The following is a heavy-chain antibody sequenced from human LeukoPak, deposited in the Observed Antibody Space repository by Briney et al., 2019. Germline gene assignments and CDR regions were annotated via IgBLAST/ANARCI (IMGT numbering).Heavy chain of an antibody. J-gene: IGHJ4*02. CDR1: GASISSYY. Sequence: PSETLSLTCTVSGASISSYYWSWIRQPPGKGLEWIGYISYIGSTYYNPSLKSRVTISLDTSKNQFSLKLSSVTAADTAVYYCARDQEGSGTDYWGQGTLVTVSS. CDR2: ISYIGST. V-gene: IGHV4-59*12. D-gene: IGHD3-10*01. CDR3: ARDQEGSGTDY.